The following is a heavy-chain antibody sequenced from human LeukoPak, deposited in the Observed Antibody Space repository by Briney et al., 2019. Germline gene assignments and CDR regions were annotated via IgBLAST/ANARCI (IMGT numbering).Heavy chain of an antibody. Sequence: SETLSLTCTVSGGSISSYYWSWLRQPPGKGLEWIGYIYYSGSTNYNPSLKSRVTISVDTSKNQCSLKLSSVTAADTAVYYCARDSSGYPTVFDYWGQGTLVTVSS. V-gene: IGHV4-59*01. J-gene: IGHJ4*02. CDR2: IYYSGST. D-gene: IGHD3-22*01. CDR3: ARDSSGYPTVFDY. CDR1: GGSISSYY.